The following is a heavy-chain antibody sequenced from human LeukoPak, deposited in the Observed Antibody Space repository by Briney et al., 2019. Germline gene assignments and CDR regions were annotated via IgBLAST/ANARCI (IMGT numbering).Heavy chain of an antibody. CDR2: ITASGGNT. V-gene: IGHV3-23*01. D-gene: IGHD6-13*01. J-gene: IGHJ4*02. CDR1: GFTFSSYA. Sequence: GGSLRLSCAASGFTFSSYAMGWVRQAPGKGLEWVSAITASGGNTYYADSVKGRFTISRDKAKNSLYLQMNSLRAEDTAVYYCARGRGDSSSWYFDYWGQGTLVTVSS. CDR3: ARGRGDSSSWYFDY.